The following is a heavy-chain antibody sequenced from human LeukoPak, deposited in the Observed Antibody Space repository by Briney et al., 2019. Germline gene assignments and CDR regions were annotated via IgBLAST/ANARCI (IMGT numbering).Heavy chain of an antibody. D-gene: IGHD2-2*01. CDR3: AKYTTTSRKVGFDP. V-gene: IGHV4-31*03. J-gene: IGHJ5*01. CDR1: GGSISSGDYS. Sequence: SETLSLTCTVSGGSISSGDYSWSWIRQLPGKGLEWIGYIYYSGSTYYNPSLKSRLTMSVDTAKNQFSLRLRSVTAADTAVYYCAKYTTTSRKVGFDPWGQGTLITVSS. CDR2: IYYSGST.